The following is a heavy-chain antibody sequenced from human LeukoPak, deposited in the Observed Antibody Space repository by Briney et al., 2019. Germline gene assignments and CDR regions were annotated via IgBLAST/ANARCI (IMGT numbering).Heavy chain of an antibody. V-gene: IGHV4-61*05. D-gene: IGHD5-18*01. CDR2: IYYSGST. J-gene: IGHJ1*01. Sequence: SETLSLTCTVSGASITSSSYYWGWIRQPPGKGLERIGYIYYSGSTNYNPSLKSRVTISVDTSKNQFSLKLSSVTAADTAVYYCARRLRGYSSYFQHWGQGTLVTVSS. CDR3: ARRLRGYSSYFQH. CDR1: GASITSSSYY.